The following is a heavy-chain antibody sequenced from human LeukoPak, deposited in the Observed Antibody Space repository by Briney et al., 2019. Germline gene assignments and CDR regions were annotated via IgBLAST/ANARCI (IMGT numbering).Heavy chain of an antibody. D-gene: IGHD6-13*01. CDR3: ARDAPAAGSSY. Sequence: KPSETLSLTCTVSGGSISSNSYFWGWVRQPPGKGLEWIGSIYYSGSTYYNPSLKSRVTISVDTSKNQFSLKLSSVTAADTAVYYCARDAPAAGSSYWGQGTLVTVSS. J-gene: IGHJ4*02. CDR1: GGSISSNSYF. V-gene: IGHV4-39*07. CDR2: IYYSGST.